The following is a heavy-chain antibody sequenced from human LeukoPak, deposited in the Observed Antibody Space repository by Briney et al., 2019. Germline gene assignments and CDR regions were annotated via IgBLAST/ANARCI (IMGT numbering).Heavy chain of an antibody. CDR3: ARGSAADHDAFDI. CDR2: IKQDGSEK. CDR1: GFPFSNYY. V-gene: IGHV3-7*01. J-gene: IGHJ3*02. D-gene: IGHD2-15*01. Sequence: GGSLRLSCAASGFPFSNYYMSWVRQAPGKGLEWVANIKQDGSEKYYVDPVKGRFTISRDNAKNSLSLQMNSLRAEDTAVYYCARGSAADHDAFDIWGQGTMVTVSS.